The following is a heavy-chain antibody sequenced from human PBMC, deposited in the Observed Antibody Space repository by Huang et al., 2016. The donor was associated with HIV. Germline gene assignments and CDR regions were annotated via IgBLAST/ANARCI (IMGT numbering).Heavy chain of an antibody. Sequence: QVQLVESGGGVVQPGRSLRIFCAASGFTFSSYGMHWVRQAPGKGLGWVAVITYDAKTKYYADSVKGRFSISRDNSKTTVYLQLNSLRLEDTAVYYCAKGGSAAAVLDFWGQGTLVTVSS. D-gene: IGHD6-13*01. CDR3: AKGGSAAAVLDF. V-gene: IGHV3-30*18. CDR1: GFTFSSYG. CDR2: ITYDAKTK. J-gene: IGHJ4*02.